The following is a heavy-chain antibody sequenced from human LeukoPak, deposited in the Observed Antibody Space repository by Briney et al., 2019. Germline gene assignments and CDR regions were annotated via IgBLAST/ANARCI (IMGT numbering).Heavy chain of an antibody. Sequence: ASVKVSCKASGYTFTGYYMHWVRQAPGQGLEWMGWINPNSGGTNYAQKFQGRVTMTRDTPISTAYMELSRLRSDDTAVYYCARENSGSYYGYDYWGQGTLVTVSS. D-gene: IGHD1-26*01. V-gene: IGHV1-2*02. CDR3: ARENSGSYYGYDY. J-gene: IGHJ4*02. CDR1: GYTFTGYY. CDR2: INPNSGGT.